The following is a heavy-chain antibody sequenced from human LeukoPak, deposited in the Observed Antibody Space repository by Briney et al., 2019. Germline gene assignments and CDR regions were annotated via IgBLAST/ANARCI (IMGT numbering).Heavy chain of an antibody. CDR2: ISSSSSYI. V-gene: IGHV3-21*01. J-gene: IGHJ4*02. CDR1: GLTFSSYS. D-gene: IGHD1-26*01. Sequence: GGSLRLSCAASGLTFSSYSMNWVRQAPGKGLEWVSSISSSSSYIYYADSVKGRFTISRDNAKNSLYLQMNSLRAEDTAVYFCARGEGTGYFDYWGQGTLVTVSS. CDR3: ARGEGTGYFDY.